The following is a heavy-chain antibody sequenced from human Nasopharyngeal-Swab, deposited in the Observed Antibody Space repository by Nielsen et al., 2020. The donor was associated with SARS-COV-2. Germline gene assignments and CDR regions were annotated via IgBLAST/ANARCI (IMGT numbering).Heavy chain of an antibody. CDR2: ISGSGFT. D-gene: IGHD3-22*01. V-gene: IGHV3-23*01. CDR3: AKDWLYTSAWYGGS. J-gene: IGHJ4*02. Sequence: VRQAPGKGLEWVSSISGSGFTYYSDSVKGRFTISRDNSMDTLYLQMNSLRAEDTATYYCAKDWLYTSAWYGGSGGQGTLVTVSS.